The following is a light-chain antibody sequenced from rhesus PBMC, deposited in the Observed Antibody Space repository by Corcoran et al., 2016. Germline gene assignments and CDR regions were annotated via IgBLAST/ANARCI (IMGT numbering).Light chain of an antibody. CDR1: QSISSW. CDR2: KAS. Sequence: DIQMTQSPSSLSASVGDTVTITCRASQSISSWLAWYQQKPGKSPKLLIYKASTLESGVPSRFSGSGSGTDFTLTISSLQSEDFATYYCQRFSSSPRTFGQGTKVEIK. J-gene: IGKJ1*01. CDR3: QRFSSSPRT. V-gene: IGKV1-22*01.